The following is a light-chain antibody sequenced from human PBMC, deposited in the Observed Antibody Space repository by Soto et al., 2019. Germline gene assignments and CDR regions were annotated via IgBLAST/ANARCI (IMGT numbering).Light chain of an antibody. CDR3: QQYGSSPRT. J-gene: IGKJ1*01. V-gene: IGKV3-20*01. CDR2: GAS. Sequence: EIVLAQSPGTLSLSPGERATLSCRASQIVTSSFLAWYQQKPGQAPRLLIYGASSRATGIPDRFSGSGSGTDFTLTISRLEPEDCAVYYCQQYGSSPRTFGQGTKVEIK. CDR1: QIVTSSF.